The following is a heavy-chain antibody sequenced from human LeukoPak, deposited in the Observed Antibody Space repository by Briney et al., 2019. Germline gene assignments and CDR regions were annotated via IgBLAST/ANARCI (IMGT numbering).Heavy chain of an antibody. Sequence: GGSLRLSCAASGFTFSSYAMSWVRQAPGKGLEWVSAISGSGGSTYYADSVKGRFTISRDNSKNTLYLQMNSLRAEDTAVYYCARDRSSSSFFDAFDIWGQGTMVTVSS. CDR3: ARDRSSSSFFDAFDI. CDR1: GFTFSSYA. CDR2: ISGSGGST. D-gene: IGHD6-13*01. V-gene: IGHV3-23*01. J-gene: IGHJ3*02.